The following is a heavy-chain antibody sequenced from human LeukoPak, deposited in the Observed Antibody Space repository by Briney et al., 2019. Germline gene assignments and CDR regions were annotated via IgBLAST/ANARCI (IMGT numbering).Heavy chain of an antibody. D-gene: IGHD2-21*01. Sequence: SETLSLTCAVYGGSLSGYYWTWIRQSSGKGLEWIGQIILTHSGRTKYNPSLEGRVTISLDTSKKQFPLNLTSLTAADTAVYYCARRIGGDFAYWGQGSLVTVSS. CDR1: GGSLSGYY. J-gene: IGHJ4*02. V-gene: IGHV4-34*12. CDR2: IILTHSGRT. CDR3: ARRIGGDFAY.